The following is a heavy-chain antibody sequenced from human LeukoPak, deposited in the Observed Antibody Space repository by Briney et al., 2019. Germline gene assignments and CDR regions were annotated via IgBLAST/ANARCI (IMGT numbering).Heavy chain of an antibody. CDR1: GFTFSSYS. J-gene: IGHJ4*02. D-gene: IGHD4-4*01. V-gene: IGHV3-21*01. Sequence: GGSLRLSCAASGFTFSSYSMNWVRQAPGKELEWVSSISSSSSYIYYADSVKGRFTISRDNAKNSLYLQMNSLRAEDTAVYYCAGESLQSRHYDYWGQGTLVTVSS. CDR3: AGESLQSRHYDY. CDR2: ISSSSSYI.